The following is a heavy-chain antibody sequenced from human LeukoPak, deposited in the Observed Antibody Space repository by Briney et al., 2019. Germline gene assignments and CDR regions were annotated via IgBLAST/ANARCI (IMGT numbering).Heavy chain of an antibody. CDR3: ARGIRGIAARARDY. CDR2: INHSGST. V-gene: IGHV4-34*01. CDR1: GGSFSGYY. D-gene: IGHD6-6*01. J-gene: IGHJ4*02. Sequence: PSETLSLTCAVYGGSFSGYYWSWIRQPPGKGLEWIGEINHSGSTNYNPSLKSRVTISVDTSKNQFSLKLSSVTAADTAVYYCARGIRGIAARARDYWGQGTLVTVSS.